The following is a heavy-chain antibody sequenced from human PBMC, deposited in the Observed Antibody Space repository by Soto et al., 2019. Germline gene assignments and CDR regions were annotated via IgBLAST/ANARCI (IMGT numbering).Heavy chain of an antibody. CDR2: IIPILGIA. V-gene: IGHV1-69*02. CDR1: GGTFSSYT. CDR3: AIGATDDPGAVAGSDI. D-gene: IGHD6-19*01. J-gene: IGHJ3*02. Sequence: SVKVSCKASGGTFSSYTISWVRQAPGQGLEWMGRIIPILGIANYAQKFQGRVTITANKSTSTAYMELSSLRSEDTAVYYCAIGATDDPGAVAGSDIWGQGTMVTVSS.